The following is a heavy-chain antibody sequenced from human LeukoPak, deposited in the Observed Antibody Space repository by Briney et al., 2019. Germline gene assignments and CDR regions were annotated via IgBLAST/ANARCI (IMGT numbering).Heavy chain of an antibody. CDR3: ARRRFTSTSLGMGTYYMDV. Sequence: SETLSLTCAVYGGSFSGYYWSWIRQPPGKGLEWIGEINHSGSTNYNPSLKSRVTISVDTSKNQFSLKLSSVTAADTAVYYCARRRFTSTSLGMGTYYMDVWGKGTTVTVSS. D-gene: IGHD2-2*01. CDR1: GGSFSGYY. V-gene: IGHV4-34*01. CDR2: INHSGST. J-gene: IGHJ6*03.